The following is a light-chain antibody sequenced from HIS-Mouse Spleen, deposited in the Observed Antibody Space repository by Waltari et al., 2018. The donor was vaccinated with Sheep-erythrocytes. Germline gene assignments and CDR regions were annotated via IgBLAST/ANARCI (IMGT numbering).Light chain of an antibody. Sequence: QSALTQPASVSGSPGQSITISCTGTSSDVGSYNLVSWYQQHPGKAPKLMIYEGSKRHAGVANRLSGSKAGNTASRTISGLQAEDEADYYCCSYAGSSTVVFGGGTKLTVL. V-gene: IGLV2-23*01. J-gene: IGLJ2*01. CDR2: EGS. CDR1: SSDVGSYNL. CDR3: CSYAGSSTVV.